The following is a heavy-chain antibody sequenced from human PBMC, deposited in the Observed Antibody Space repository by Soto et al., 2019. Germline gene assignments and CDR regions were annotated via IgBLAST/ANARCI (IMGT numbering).Heavy chain of an antibody. CDR3: ASYYDILTGYPDAFDI. J-gene: IGHJ3*02. V-gene: IGHV4-39*01. D-gene: IGHD3-9*01. Sequence: SETLSLTCTVSGGSISGSSYYWGWIRQPPGKGLEWIGSIYYSGSTYYNPSLKSRVTISVDTSKNQFSLKLSSVTAADTAVYYXASYYDILTGYPDAFDIWGQGTMVTVSS. CDR2: IYYSGST. CDR1: GGSISGSSYY.